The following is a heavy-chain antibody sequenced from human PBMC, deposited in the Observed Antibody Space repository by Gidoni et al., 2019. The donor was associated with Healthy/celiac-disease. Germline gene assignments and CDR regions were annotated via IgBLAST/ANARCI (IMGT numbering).Heavy chain of an antibody. CDR1: ARTFSRSA. Sequence: QVQLVQSGAEVKQPGSSVKVSCKASARTFSRSAISWVRPAPGQGLEWMGGIIPFFGTANYEQKFQGRVTITADESTSTAYMELSSLRSEDTAVYYCARDCGSITSCYTGQATINPYGMDFWGQGTTVTVSS. J-gene: IGHJ6*02. CDR2: IIPFFGTA. D-gene: IGHD2-2*02. CDR3: ARDCGSITSCYTGQATINPYGMDF. V-gene: IGHV1-69*01.